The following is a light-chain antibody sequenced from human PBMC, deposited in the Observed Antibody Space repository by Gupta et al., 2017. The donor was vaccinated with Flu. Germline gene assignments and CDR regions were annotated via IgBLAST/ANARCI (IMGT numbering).Light chain of an antibody. J-gene: IGLJ1*01. V-gene: IGLV3-25*02. CDR2: KDT. Sequence: SYELTQPPSVSVSPGQTARITCSGDALPKQYAHWYQQKPGQAPVLVIYKDTERPSGIPERFSGSSSGTAVTVTVSGVQAEDEADYYCQSADSSGAFVFGTGTKVTVL. CDR1: ALPKQY. CDR3: QSADSSGAFV.